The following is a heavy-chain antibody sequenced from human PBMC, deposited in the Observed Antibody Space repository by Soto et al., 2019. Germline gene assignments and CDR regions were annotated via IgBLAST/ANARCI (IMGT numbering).Heavy chain of an antibody. CDR3: ARDRPTYYYGSGSSQSGWFDP. V-gene: IGHV4-59*01. Sequence: QVQLQESGPGLVKPSETLSLTCTVSGGSISSYYWSWIRQPPGKGLGWIGYIYYSGSTNYNPSLKSRVTISVDTSKKQFSLKLSSVTAADTAVYYCARDRPTYYYGSGSSQSGWFDPWGQGTLVTVSS. D-gene: IGHD3-10*01. CDR1: GGSISSYY. CDR2: IYYSGST. J-gene: IGHJ5*02.